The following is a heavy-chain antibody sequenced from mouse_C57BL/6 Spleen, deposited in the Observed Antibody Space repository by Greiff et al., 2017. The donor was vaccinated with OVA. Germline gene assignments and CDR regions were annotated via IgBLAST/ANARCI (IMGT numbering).Heavy chain of an antibody. CDR2: IDPSDSYT. Sequence: VQLQQPGAELVKPGASVKLSCKASGYTFTSYWMQWVKQRPGQGLEWIGEIDPSDSYTNYNQKFKGKATLTVDSSSSTAYMQLSSLTSEDFAVYDCARGDYGSSPSPDYWGQGTTLTVSS. J-gene: IGHJ2*01. V-gene: IGHV1-50*01. CDR3: ARGDYGSSPSPDY. CDR1: GYTFTSYW. D-gene: IGHD1-1*01.